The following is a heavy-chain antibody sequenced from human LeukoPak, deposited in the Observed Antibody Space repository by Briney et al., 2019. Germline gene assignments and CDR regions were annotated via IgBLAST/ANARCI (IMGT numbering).Heavy chain of an antibody. CDR3: ARIRVAVAGTYSAADFDY. V-gene: IGHV3-21*01. CDR1: GFTFSSYS. J-gene: IGHJ4*02. Sequence: PGGSLRLSRAASGFTFSSYSMNWVRQAPGKGLEWVSSISSSSSYIYYADSVKGRFTISRDNAKNSLYLQMNSLRAEDTAVYYCARIRVAVAGTYSAADFDYWGQGTLVTVSS. D-gene: IGHD6-19*01. CDR2: ISSSSSYI.